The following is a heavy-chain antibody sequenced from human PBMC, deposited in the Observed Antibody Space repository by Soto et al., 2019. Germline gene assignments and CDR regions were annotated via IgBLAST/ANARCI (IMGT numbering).Heavy chain of an antibody. CDR3: ARLRYYDSSGFYYYGMDV. CDR2: IDPSDSYT. V-gene: IGHV5-10-1*01. CDR1: GYSFTSYW. Sequence: PGESLKISCKGSGYSFTSYWISWVRQMPGKGLEWMGRIDPSDSYTNYSPSFQGHVTISADKSISTAYLQWSSLKASDTAMYYCARLRYYDSSGFYYYGMDVWGQGTMVTVSS. D-gene: IGHD3-22*01. J-gene: IGHJ6*02.